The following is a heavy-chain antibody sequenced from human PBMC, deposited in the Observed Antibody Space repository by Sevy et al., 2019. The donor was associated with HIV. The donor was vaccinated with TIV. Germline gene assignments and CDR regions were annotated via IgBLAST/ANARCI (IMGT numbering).Heavy chain of an antibody. D-gene: IGHD5-18*01. J-gene: IGHJ6*02. CDR1: GYSFTSYW. Sequence: GESLKISCKGSGYSFTSYWIGWVRQMPGKGLEWMGIIYPGDSATRYSPSFQGQVTISADKSISTAYLQLSRLKASDTATYYCARYGNTAGGRDYNYYGMDVWGQGTTVTVSS. CDR2: IYPGDSAT. V-gene: IGHV5-51*01. CDR3: ARYGNTAGGRDYNYYGMDV.